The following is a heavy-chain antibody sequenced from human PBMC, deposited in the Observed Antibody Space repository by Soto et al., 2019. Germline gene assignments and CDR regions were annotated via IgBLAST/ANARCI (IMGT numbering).Heavy chain of an antibody. CDR3: TRDQNDRREGGYDPFGFDI. D-gene: IGHD5-12*01. Sequence: GASVKVSCKASGYTFTSYAMHWVRQAPGQRLEWMGWINAGNGNTKYSQKFQGRVTITRDTSASTAYMELSSLRSEDTAVYYCTRDQNDRREGGYDPFGFDIWGQGTMVTVSS. CDR2: INAGNGNT. V-gene: IGHV1-3*01. CDR1: GYTFTSYA. J-gene: IGHJ3*02.